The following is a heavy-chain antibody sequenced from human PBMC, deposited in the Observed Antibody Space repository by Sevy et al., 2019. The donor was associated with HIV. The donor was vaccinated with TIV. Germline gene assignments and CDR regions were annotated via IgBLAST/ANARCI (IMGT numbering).Heavy chain of an antibody. CDR2: ISSSSSYI. CDR3: ARDRTIAVAGMDV. D-gene: IGHD6-19*01. CDR1: GFTFSSYS. V-gene: IGHV3-21*01. Sequence: GGSLRLSCAAFGFTFSSYSMNWVRQAPGKGLEWVSSISSSSSYIYYADSVKGRFTISRDNAKNSLYLQMNSLRAEDTAVYYCARDRTIAVAGMDVWGQGTTVTVSS. J-gene: IGHJ6*02.